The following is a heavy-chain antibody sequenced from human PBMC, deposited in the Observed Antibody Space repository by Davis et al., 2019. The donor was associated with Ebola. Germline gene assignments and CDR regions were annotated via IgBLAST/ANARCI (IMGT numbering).Heavy chain of an antibody. Sequence: ASSVTVSRLASGYTFTNHYMHRVRQAPGQRHEWMGMINPNDGRTIYAQKFQGRVTVTRDTSTTTVYMDLSSLRSEDTALYYCTTPGGQDSGYDVFDIWGQGTMVTVSS. D-gene: IGHD5-12*01. CDR1: GYTFTNHY. CDR3: TTPGGQDSGYDVFDI. J-gene: IGHJ3*02. CDR2: INPNDGRT. V-gene: IGHV1-46*03.